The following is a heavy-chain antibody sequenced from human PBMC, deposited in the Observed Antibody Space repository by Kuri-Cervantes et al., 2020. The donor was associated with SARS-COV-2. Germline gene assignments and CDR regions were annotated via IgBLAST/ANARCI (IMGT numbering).Heavy chain of an antibody. CDR1: GYSISSGYY. Sequence: GSLRLSCAVSGYSISSGYYWGWIRQPPGKGLEWIGEINHSGSTNYNPSLKSRVTISVDTSKNQFSLKLSSVTAADTAVYYCARVRYDFWSGYYLQYYYGMDVWGQGTTVTVSS. CDR2: INHSGST. V-gene: IGHV4-38-2*01. CDR3: ARVRYDFWSGYYLQYYYGMDV. J-gene: IGHJ6*02. D-gene: IGHD3-3*01.